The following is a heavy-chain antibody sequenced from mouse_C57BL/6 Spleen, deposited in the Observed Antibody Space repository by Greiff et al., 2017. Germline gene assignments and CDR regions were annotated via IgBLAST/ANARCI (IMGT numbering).Heavy chain of an antibody. CDR3: ARDSNYDY. V-gene: IGHV5-6*02. D-gene: IGHD2-5*01. CDR2: ISSGGSYT. CDR1: GFTFSSYG. J-gene: IGHJ2*01. Sequence: DVMLVESGGDLVKPGGSLKLSCAASGFTFSSYGMSWVRQTPDKRLEWVATISSGGSYTYYPDSVKGRFTISRDNAKNTLYLQMSSLKSEDTAMYYCARDSNYDYWGQGTTLTVSS.